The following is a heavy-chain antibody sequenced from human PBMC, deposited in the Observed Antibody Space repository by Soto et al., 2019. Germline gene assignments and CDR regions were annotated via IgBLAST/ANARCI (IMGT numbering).Heavy chain of an antibody. V-gene: IGHV3-23*01. D-gene: IGHD7-27*01. CDR2: ITGAGGKT. CDR3: TKHWGGPPYFIAMNV. Sequence: EVQVLESGGDLVQPGGSLSLSCAASGFTIAISSLSWVRQDPGKGLEWVSAITGAGGKTYYADSVKGRFNIFRDNSKSTVYQQMSSLRVEDTAIYYCTKHWGGPPYFIAMNVWGQATTVTVSS. J-gene: IGHJ6*02. CDR1: GFTIAISS.